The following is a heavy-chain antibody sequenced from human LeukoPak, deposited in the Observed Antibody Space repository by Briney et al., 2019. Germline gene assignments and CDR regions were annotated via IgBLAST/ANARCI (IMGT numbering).Heavy chain of an antibody. CDR3: ARRGGSGRSFDY. CDR2: IYSSGSP. Sequence: KPSETLSLTCTVSGGSISSSSYYWGWIRQPPGKGLEWIGSIYSSGSPYYNPSLKSRVTISVDTSKNQFSLNLSSVPASDTAVYYCARRGGSGRSFDYWGQGIVVTVSS. CDR1: GGSISSSSYY. D-gene: IGHD3-10*01. V-gene: IGHV4-39*01. J-gene: IGHJ4*02.